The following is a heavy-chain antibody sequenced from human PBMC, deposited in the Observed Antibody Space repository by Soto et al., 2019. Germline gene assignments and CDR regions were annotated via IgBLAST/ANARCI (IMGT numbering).Heavy chain of an antibody. Sequence: SETLSLTCAVYGGSFSGYYWSWIRQSPGKGLEWIGYIYYSGSTNYNPSLKSRVTTSVDTSKNQFSLKLSSVTAADTAVYYCARHRGDIVATARFDYWGQGTLVTVSS. CDR3: ARHRGDIVATARFDY. J-gene: IGHJ4*02. CDR2: IYYSGST. V-gene: IGHV4-59*08. D-gene: IGHD5-12*01. CDR1: GGSFSGYY.